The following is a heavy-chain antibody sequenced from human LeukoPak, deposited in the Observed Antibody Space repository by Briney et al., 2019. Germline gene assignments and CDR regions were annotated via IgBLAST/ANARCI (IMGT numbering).Heavy chain of an antibody. D-gene: IGHD3-3*01. CDR3: ARSKSGYLIWETNYYFDY. CDR1: GGSISSSSYY. V-gene: IGHV4-39*07. J-gene: IGHJ4*02. Sequence: SETLSLTCTVSGGSISSSSYYWGWIRQPPGKGLEWIGEINHSGSTNYNPSLKSRVTISVDTSKNQFSLKLSSVTAADTAVYYCARSKSGYLIWETNYYFDYWGQGTLVTVSS. CDR2: INHSGST.